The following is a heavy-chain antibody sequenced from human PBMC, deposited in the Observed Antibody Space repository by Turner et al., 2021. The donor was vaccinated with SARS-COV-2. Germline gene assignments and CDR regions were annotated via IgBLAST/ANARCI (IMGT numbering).Heavy chain of an antibody. CDR3: ARDLGPYGMDV. CDR2: IYSGGST. CDR1: GLTVSSNY. Sequence: EVQLVESGGGLVQPGGSLRLSCAASGLTVSSNYMSWVRQAPGKGLEWVSVIYSGGSTFYADSVKGRFTISRNKSKNTLYLQLNSLRAEDTAVYYCARDLGPYGMDVWGQGTTVTVSS. J-gene: IGHJ6*02. V-gene: IGHV3-53*04.